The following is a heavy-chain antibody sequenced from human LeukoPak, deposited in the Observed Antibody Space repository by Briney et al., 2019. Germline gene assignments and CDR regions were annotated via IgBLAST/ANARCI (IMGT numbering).Heavy chain of an antibody. D-gene: IGHD6-13*01. J-gene: IGHJ6*02. V-gene: IGHV3-21*01. CDR1: GFTFSSYS. CDR3: ARDKQQRGCYYYGMDV. Sequence: GGSLRLSCAASGFTFSSYSMNWVRQAPGKGLEWVSSISSSSSYIYYADSVKGRFTISRDNAKNSLYLQMNSLRAEDTAVYYCARDKQQRGCYYYGMDVWGQGTTVTVSS. CDR2: ISSSSSYI.